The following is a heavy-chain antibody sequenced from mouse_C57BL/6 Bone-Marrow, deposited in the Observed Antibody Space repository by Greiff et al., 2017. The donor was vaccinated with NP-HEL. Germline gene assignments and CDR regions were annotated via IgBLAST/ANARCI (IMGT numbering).Heavy chain of an antibody. J-gene: IGHJ4*01. CDR1: GYTFTSYW. V-gene: IGHV1-61*01. CDR2: IYPSDSET. CDR3: ARKDLLRSRMDY. D-gene: IGHD1-1*01. Sequence: QVQLQQSGAELVRPGSSVKLSCKASGYTFTSYWMDWVKQRPGQGLEWIGNIYPSDSETHYNQKFKDKATLTVDKSSSTAYMQLSSLTSEDSAVYYCARKDLLRSRMDYWGQGTSVTVSS.